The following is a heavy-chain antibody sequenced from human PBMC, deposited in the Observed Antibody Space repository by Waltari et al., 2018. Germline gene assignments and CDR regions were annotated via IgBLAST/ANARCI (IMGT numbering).Heavy chain of an antibody. CDR1: GYPFPRYD. D-gene: IGHD1-26*01. V-gene: IGHV1-2*02. J-gene: IGHJ4*02. CDR2: INPNSGGT. Sequence: VQLVQSGAEVKKPGASVKVSCKASGYPFPRYDMHWVRQAPGQGLAWMGWINPNSGGTNYAQKFQGRVTMTRDTSISTAYMELSRLRSDDTAVYYCARQWSHKKPPDYWGQGTLVTVSS. CDR3: ARQWSHKKPPDY.